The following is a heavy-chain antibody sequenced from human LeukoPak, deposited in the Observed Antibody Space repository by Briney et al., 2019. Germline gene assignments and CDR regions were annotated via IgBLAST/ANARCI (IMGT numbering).Heavy chain of an antibody. V-gene: IGHV3-7*04. J-gene: IGHJ6*02. CDR3: ARDKHGDYVGDYYYYGMDV. D-gene: IGHD4-17*01. CDR1: GFTFSSYW. Sequence: PGGSLRLSCAASGFTFSSYWMSWVRQAPGKGLEWVANIKQDGSEKYYVDSVKGRFTISRDNDKNSLYLQMNSLRAEDTAVYYCARDKHGDYVGDYYYYGMDVWGQGTTVTVSS. CDR2: IKQDGSEK.